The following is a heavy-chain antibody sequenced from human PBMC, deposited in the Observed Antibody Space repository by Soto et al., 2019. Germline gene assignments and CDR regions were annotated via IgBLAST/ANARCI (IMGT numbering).Heavy chain of an antibody. CDR1: GYTFTSYG. Sequence: ASVKVSRKASGYTFTSYGISWVRQAPGQGLEWMGWISAYNGNTNYAQKLQGRVTMTTDTPTSTAYMELRSLRSDDTAIYYCAMVDVYVTPSPQDVWGQGTTVTVS. D-gene: IGHD3-16*01. CDR2: ISAYNGNT. V-gene: IGHV1-18*01. J-gene: IGHJ6*02. CDR3: AMVDVYVTPSPQDV.